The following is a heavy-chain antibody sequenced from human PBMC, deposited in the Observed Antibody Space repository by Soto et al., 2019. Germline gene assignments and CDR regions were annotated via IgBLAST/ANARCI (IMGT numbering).Heavy chain of an antibody. D-gene: IGHD1-26*01. J-gene: IGHJ4*02. CDR3: AKDLRGGSYLDY. CDR2: ISYDGSNK. Sequence: QVQLVESGGGVVQPGRSLRLSCAASGFTFSSYGMHWVRQAPGKGLEWVAVISYDGSNKYYADSVKGRFTISRDNSKNTLYLQMYSLRAEDTAVYYCAKDLRGGSYLDYWGQGTLVTVSS. CDR1: GFTFSSYG. V-gene: IGHV3-30*18.